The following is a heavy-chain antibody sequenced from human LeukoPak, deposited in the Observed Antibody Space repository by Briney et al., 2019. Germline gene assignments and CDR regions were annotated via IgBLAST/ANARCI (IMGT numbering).Heavy chain of an antibody. D-gene: IGHD2-15*01. CDR3: ARVRYCSGGSCYFHDF. Sequence: ASVKVSCKASGGTFSSYSISWVRQAPGQGLEWMGRINPILCITNYAQKFQGRVTITADKSTSTAYMELSSLRSEDTAMYYCARVRYCSGGSCYFHDFWGQGTLVTVSS. J-gene: IGHJ4*02. CDR2: INPILCIT. V-gene: IGHV1-69*02. CDR1: GGTFSSYS.